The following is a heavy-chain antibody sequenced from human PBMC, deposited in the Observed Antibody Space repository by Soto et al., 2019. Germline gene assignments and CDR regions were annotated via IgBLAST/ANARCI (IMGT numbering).Heavy chain of an antibody. D-gene: IGHD7-27*01. CDR1: GCSISSYY. V-gene: IGHV4-59*08. CDR2: IYYSGST. CDR3: ARQTGPIDY. Sequence: PSETLSLTCTVSGCSISSYYWSGIRQPPGKGLEWIGYIYYSGSTNYNPSLKSRVTISVDTSKNQFSLKLSSVTAADTAVYYCARQTGPIDYWGQGTLVTVS. J-gene: IGHJ4*02.